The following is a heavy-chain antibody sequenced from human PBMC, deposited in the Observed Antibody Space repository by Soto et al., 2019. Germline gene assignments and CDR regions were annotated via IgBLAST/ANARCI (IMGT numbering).Heavy chain of an antibody. J-gene: IGHJ6*02. CDR1: GFTFSSYG. V-gene: IGHV3-30*18. D-gene: IGHD5-18*01. CDR2: ISYDGSNK. CDR3: AKDRGVIQLWFDYYYYGMDV. Sequence: GGSLRLSCAASGFTFSSYGMHWVRQAPGKGLEWVAVISYDGSNKYYADSVKGRFTISRDNSKNTLYLQMNSLRAEDTAVYYCAKDRGVIQLWFDYYYYGMDVWGQGTTVTVSS.